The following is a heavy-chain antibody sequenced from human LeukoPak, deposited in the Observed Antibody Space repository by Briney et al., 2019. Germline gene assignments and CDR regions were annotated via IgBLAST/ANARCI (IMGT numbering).Heavy chain of an antibody. D-gene: IGHD2-2*01. Sequence: ASVKVSCKASGYTFTGYYVHWVRQAPGQGLEWMGWINPNSGGTDYAQKFRGRVTMTRDTSISTAYMELSSLNSDDTAVFFCARGGYCTSTSCFVLAADFDYWGQGTLVTVSS. V-gene: IGHV1-2*02. CDR3: ARGGYCTSTSCFVLAADFDY. J-gene: IGHJ4*02. CDR2: INPNSGGT. CDR1: GYTFTGYY.